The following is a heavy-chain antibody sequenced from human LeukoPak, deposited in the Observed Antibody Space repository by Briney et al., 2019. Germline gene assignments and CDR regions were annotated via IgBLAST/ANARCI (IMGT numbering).Heavy chain of an antibody. CDR1: GFTFSSYW. CDR2: IKPDGSEK. D-gene: IGHD1-1*01. Sequence: GGSLRLSRAASGFTFSSYWMNWVRQVPGKGLEWVATIKPDGSEKYYVDSVKGRFTISRDNAKNSLYLQMNSLRVEDTAVYYCARERSTTCYDSWGQGTLVTVSS. J-gene: IGHJ4*02. CDR3: ARERSTTCYDS. V-gene: IGHV3-7*01.